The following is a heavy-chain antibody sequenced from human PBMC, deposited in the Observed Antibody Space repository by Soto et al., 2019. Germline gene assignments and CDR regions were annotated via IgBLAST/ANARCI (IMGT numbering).Heavy chain of an antibody. CDR3: VSSAAAVFSWFDP. Sequence: ETLSLTCTVSGGSISSSSCYWGWIRQPPGKGLEWIGSIYYSGSTYYNPSLKSRVTISVDTSKNQFSLKLSSVTAADTAVYYCVSSAAAVFSWFDPWGQGTLVTVSS. CDR2: IYYSGST. V-gene: IGHV4-39*01. J-gene: IGHJ5*02. D-gene: IGHD6-13*01. CDR1: GGSISSSSCY.